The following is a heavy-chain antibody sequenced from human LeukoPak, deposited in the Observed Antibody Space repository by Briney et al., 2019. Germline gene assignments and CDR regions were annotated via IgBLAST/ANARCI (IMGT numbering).Heavy chain of an antibody. D-gene: IGHD5-24*01. CDR1: GFTFSSYW. CDR3: AKDFRDGYNHPSYYFDS. Sequence: QAGGSLRLSCAASGFTFSSYWMSWVRQAPGKGLEWVANIKQDGSEKYYVDSVKGRFTISRDNSKNTMYLQMNSLRAEDTAVYYCAKDFRDGYNHPSYYFDSWGQGTLVTVSS. V-gene: IGHV3-7*01. J-gene: IGHJ4*02. CDR2: IKQDGSEK.